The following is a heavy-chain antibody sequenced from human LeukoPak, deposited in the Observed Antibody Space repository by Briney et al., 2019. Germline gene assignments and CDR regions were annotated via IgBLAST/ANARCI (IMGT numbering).Heavy chain of an antibody. CDR2: ISYDENNK. CDR1: GFTFSSYD. D-gene: IGHD5-24*01. CDR3: AKEGRWLQLGGAFDI. Sequence: PGRSLRLSCAASGFTFSSYDMHWVRQAPGKGLEWVSVISYDENNKYYADSVKGRFTISRDNSKNTLYLQMSSLRPEDTAVYYCAKEGRWLQLGGAFDIWGQGTMVTVSS. J-gene: IGHJ3*02. V-gene: IGHV3-30*18.